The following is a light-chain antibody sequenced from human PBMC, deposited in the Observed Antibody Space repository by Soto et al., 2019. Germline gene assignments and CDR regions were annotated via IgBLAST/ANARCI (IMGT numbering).Light chain of an antibody. J-gene: IGKJ3*01. V-gene: IGKV3-15*01. CDR2: GAS. CDR3: QEYNNWPPIFT. CDR1: QSIDSN. Sequence: EIVMTQSPATLSVSPGERATLSCRASQSIDSNLAWYQQRPGQPPRLLITGASTRATGIPARFSGSGSGTEFTLTISGLQSEDFAVYYCQEYNNWPPIFTFGPGTKVDIK.